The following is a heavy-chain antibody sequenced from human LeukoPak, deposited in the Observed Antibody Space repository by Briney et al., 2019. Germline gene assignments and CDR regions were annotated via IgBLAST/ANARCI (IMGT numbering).Heavy chain of an antibody. CDR3: ARGRDWFSIAAAGRDYYYYYMDV. D-gene: IGHD6-13*01. V-gene: IGHV3-20*04. J-gene: IGHJ6*03. CDR1: GFTFDDYG. CDR2: ISWSGGNT. Sequence: GGSLRLSCAASGFTFDDYGMSWVRQAPGKGLEWVSGISWSGGNTGYADSVKGRFTISRDNSKKTLYLQMNSLRAEDTAVYYCARGRDWFSIAAAGRDYYYYYMDVWGKGTTVTVSS.